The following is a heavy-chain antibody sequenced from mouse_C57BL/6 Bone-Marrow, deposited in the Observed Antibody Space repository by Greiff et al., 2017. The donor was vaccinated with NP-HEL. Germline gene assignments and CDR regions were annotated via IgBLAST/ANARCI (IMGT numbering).Heavy chain of an antibody. CDR1: GYTFTTYP. J-gene: IGHJ2*01. D-gene: IGHD2-1*01. Sequence: QVQLQQSGAELVKPGASVKMSCKASGYTFTTYPIEWVKQNHGKSLEWIGNFHPYNDDTEYNEKFKNKATLTVEKSSSTVYLELSRLTSDDSSVYYCARGGNYWYYFDYWGHGTTLTVSS. CDR2: FHPYNDDT. CDR3: ARGGNYWYYFDY. V-gene: IGHV1-47*01.